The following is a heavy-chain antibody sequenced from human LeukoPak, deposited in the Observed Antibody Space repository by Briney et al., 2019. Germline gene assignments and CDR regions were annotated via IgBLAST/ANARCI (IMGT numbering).Heavy chain of an antibody. D-gene: IGHD1-26*01. V-gene: IGHV4-34*01. Sequence: PSETLSLTCAVYGGSFSGYYWSWIRQPPGKGLEWIGEINHSGSTNYNPSLKSRVTISVDTSKNQFSLKLSSVTAADTAVYYCARDSLFVAGATLYYYYYYGMDVWGQGTTVTVSS. CDR3: ARDSLFVAGATLYYYYYYGMDV. CDR2: INHSGST. J-gene: IGHJ6*02. CDR1: GGSFSGYY.